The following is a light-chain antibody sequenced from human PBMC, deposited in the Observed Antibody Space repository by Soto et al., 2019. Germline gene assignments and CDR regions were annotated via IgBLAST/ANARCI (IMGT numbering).Light chain of an antibody. Sequence: DVVMTQSPPSLPVTLGQPASISCRSSQSLVYSDGKIYLDWFQQRPGQSPRRLIDRVSNRDSGAPDRFSGSGSGTGFTLEISRVEAEDVGVDYCMQGTHWPWTFGQGTKVEIK. J-gene: IGKJ1*01. CDR1: QSLVYSDGKIY. CDR3: MQGTHWPWT. V-gene: IGKV2-30*01. CDR2: RVS.